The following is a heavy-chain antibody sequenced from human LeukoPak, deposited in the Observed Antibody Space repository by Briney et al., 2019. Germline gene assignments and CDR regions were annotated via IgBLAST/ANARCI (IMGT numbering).Heavy chain of an antibody. CDR1: GFTFSSYG. CDR3: AKGYSSSWFVSRYYYYGMDV. CDR2: IRYDGSNK. J-gene: IGHJ6*02. V-gene: IGHV3-30*02. D-gene: IGHD6-13*01. Sequence: GGSLRLSCAASGFTFSSYGMHWVRQAPGKGLEWVAFIRYDGSNKYYADSVKGRFTISRDNSKNTLYLQMNSLRAEDTAVYYCAKGYSSSWFVSRYYYYGMDVWGQGTTVTVSS.